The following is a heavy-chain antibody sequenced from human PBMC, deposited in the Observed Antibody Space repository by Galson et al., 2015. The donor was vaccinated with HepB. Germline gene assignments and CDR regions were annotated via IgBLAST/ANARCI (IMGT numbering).Heavy chain of an antibody. J-gene: IGHJ4*02. V-gene: IGHV3-21*01. D-gene: IGHD6-19*01. CDR3: ARVLAVAGDY. Sequence: SLRLSCAASGFTFSGYSMHWVRQAPGQGLEWVSSISSSSSYIYYADSVKGRFTISRDNAKNSLYLQMNSLRAEDTAVYYCARVLAVAGDYWGQGTLVTVSS. CDR2: ISSSSSYI. CDR1: GFTFSGYS.